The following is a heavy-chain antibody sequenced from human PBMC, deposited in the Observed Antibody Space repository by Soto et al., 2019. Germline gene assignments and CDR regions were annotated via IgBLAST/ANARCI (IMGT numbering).Heavy chain of an antibody. CDR3: ARSGRGSNVNFDY. CDR1: GYSFTSYD. J-gene: IGHJ4*02. Sequence: QVQLVQSGAEVRTPGASVKVSCKASGYSFTSYDINWVRQATGQGPEWMGWMNPESGSTGYVQKFQARVTMTRNTATRTAYRELSSLRSEDTAVYYCARSGRGSNVNFDYWGQGSLVTVSS. CDR2: MNPESGST. D-gene: IGHD3-10*01. V-gene: IGHV1-8*01.